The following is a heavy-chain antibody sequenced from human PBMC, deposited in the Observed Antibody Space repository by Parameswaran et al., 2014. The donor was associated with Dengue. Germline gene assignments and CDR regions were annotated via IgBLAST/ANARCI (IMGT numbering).Heavy chain of an antibody. Sequence: VRQMPGKRGLEWVSSISSSSSYIYYADSVKGRFTISRDNAKNSLYLQMNSLRAEDTAVYYCARGYSYGYQEYYFDYWGQGTLVTVSS. V-gene: IGHV3-21*01. CDR3: ARGYSYGYQEYYFDY. D-gene: IGHD5-18*01. CDR2: ISSSSSYI. J-gene: IGHJ4*02.